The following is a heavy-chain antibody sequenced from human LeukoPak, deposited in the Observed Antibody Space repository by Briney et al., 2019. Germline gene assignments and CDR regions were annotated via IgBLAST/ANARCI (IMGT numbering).Heavy chain of an antibody. Sequence: GRSLRLSCAASGFTFSSYGMHWVRQAPGKGLEWVAVISYDGSNKYYADSVKGRFTISRDNSKNTLYLQMNSLRAEDTAVYYCTKQLVPNYFDYWGQGTLVTVTS. D-gene: IGHD6-6*01. J-gene: IGHJ4*02. V-gene: IGHV3-30*18. CDR1: GFTFSSYG. CDR2: ISYDGSNK. CDR3: TKQLVPNYFDY.